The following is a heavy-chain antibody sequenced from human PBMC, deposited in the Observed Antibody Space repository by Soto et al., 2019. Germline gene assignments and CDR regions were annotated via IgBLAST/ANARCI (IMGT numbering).Heavy chain of an antibody. V-gene: IGHV3-30*18. Sequence: GGSLRLSCAASGFTFSSYGMHWVRQAPGKGLEWVAVISYDGSNKYYADSVKGRFTISRDNSKNTLYLQMNSLRAEDTAVYYCAKDWGGLLECLDYWGQGTLVTVSS. CDR1: GFTFSSYG. J-gene: IGHJ4*02. CDR2: ISYDGSNK. CDR3: AKDWGGLLECLDY. D-gene: IGHD3-3*01.